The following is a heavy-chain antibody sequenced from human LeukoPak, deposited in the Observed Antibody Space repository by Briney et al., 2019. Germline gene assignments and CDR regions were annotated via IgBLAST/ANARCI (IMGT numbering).Heavy chain of an antibody. V-gene: IGHV3-23*01. CDR3: ATPPDNYGFDY. J-gene: IGHJ4*02. CDR1: GFTFTSYV. Sequence: GGSLRLSCAASGFTFTSYVMRWVRQAPGKGLEWVSAISGSGANTHYADSVKGRFTISRDNSKNTLYLQMNSLRAEDTAVYYCATPPDNYGFDYWGQGTLVTVSS. CDR2: ISGSGANT. D-gene: IGHD5-18*01.